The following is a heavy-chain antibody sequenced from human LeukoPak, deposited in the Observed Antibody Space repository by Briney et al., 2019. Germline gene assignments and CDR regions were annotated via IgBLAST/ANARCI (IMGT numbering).Heavy chain of an antibody. J-gene: IGHJ6*03. D-gene: IGHD5-12*01. CDR3: ARTTEGYAGGPGYSYYYYMDV. Sequence: PSETLSLTCTVSGYSISSGYHWGWIRQPPGKGLEWIGSLYHSGTTYDNPSLKSRVTISVDTSKNQVSLKLRSVTAADTAVYYCARTTEGYAGGPGYSYYYYMDVWGKGTTVTISS. CDR2: LYHSGTT. V-gene: IGHV4-38-2*02. CDR1: GYSISSGYH.